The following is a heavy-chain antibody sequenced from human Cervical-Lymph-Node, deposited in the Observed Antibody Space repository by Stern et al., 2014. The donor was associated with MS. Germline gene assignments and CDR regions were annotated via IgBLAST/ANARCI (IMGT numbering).Heavy chain of an antibody. D-gene: IGHD1-26*01. CDR2: ISAYSGNT. CDR3: ARNLYSGSYPGYFDY. V-gene: IGHV1-18*01. J-gene: IGHJ4*02. Sequence: QVQLGQSGAEVKKPGASVTVSCKASGYTFTSYGISWVRQAPGQGLEWMGWISAYSGNTNYAQKLQGRVTMTTDTSTTTAYMELRSLRSDDTAVYYCARNLYSGSYPGYFDYWGQGTLLTVSS. CDR1: GYTFTSYG.